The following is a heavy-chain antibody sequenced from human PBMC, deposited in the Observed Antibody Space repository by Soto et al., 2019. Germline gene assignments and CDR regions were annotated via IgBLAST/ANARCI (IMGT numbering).Heavy chain of an antibody. V-gene: IGHV1-18*04. CDR2: ISAYNGDT. J-gene: IGHJ4*02. CDR3: ARDTYYYDSSGSTGDY. Sequence: ASVKVSCKASGYTFTSYVISWVLQAPGQGLEWMGWISAYNGDTNYAQKLQGRVTMTTDTSTSTAYMELRSLRSDDTAVYYCARDTYYYDSSGSTGDYWGQGTLVTVSS. D-gene: IGHD3-22*01. CDR1: GYTFTSYV.